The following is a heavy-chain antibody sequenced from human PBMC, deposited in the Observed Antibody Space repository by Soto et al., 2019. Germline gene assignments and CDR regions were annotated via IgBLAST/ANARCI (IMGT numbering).Heavy chain of an antibody. Sequence: EVQLVESGGGLVKPGGSLRLSCAVSGFTFSSYSMNWVRQAPGKGLEWVSSICSASSYTYYADSVKGRFTISRDNAKNSLFLLMNSLRAEDTAVYYCARVTTGSVAGIGIPADYWGQGTLVTVSS. CDR3: ARVTTGSVAGIGIPADY. CDR2: ICSASSYT. V-gene: IGHV3-21*01. CDR1: GFTFSSYS. J-gene: IGHJ4*02. D-gene: IGHD6-13*01.